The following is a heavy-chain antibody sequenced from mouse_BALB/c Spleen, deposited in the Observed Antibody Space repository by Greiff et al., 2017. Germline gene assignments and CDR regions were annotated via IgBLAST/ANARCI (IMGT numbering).Heavy chain of an antibody. Sequence: EVNVVESGGGLVKPGGSLKLSCAASGFTFSSYAMSWVRQTPEKRLEWVATISSGGSYTYYPDSVKGRFTISRDNAKNTLYLQMSSLRSEDTAMYYCARADGSSYDYAMDYWGQGTSVTVSS. CDR2: ISSGGSYT. CDR1: GFTFSSYA. J-gene: IGHJ4*01. CDR3: ARADGSSYDYAMDY. V-gene: IGHV5-9-3*01. D-gene: IGHD1-1*01.